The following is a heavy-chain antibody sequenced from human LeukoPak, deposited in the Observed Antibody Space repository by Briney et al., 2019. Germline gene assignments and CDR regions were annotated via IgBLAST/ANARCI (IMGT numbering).Heavy chain of an antibody. CDR2: ISIDGSIT. Sequence: GGSLRLSCAASGFTFSSYWMHWVRQAPGKGLVWVSRISIDGSITTYADSVKGRFTTSRDNAKNTLYLQMNSLRAEDTAVYYCAREIRSSSWGQGTLVTVSS. CDR3: AREIRSSS. J-gene: IGHJ4*02. CDR1: GFTFSSYW. V-gene: IGHV3-74*01. D-gene: IGHD6-13*01.